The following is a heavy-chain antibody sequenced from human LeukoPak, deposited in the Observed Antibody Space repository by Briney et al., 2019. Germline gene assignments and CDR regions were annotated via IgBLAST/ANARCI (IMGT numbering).Heavy chain of an antibody. CDR3: ARSDYGDYPGYYYYYMDV. V-gene: IGHV3-21*01. D-gene: IGHD4-17*01. Sequence: PGGSLRLSCAASGFTFSNYAMNWVRQAPGKGLEWVSSISSSGNYIYYADSMKGRFTISRDNAKNSLYLQMNSLRAEDTAVYYCARSDYGDYPGYYYYYMDVWGKGTTVTISS. CDR1: GFTFSNYA. CDR2: ISSSGNYI. J-gene: IGHJ6*03.